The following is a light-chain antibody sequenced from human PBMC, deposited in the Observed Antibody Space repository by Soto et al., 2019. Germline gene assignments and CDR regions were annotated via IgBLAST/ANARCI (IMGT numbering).Light chain of an antibody. J-gene: IGKJ1*01. Sequence: EIVLTPSQGTLSLSPVERANLSFRASQSVSNNYLAWYQQKPGQAPRLLIYGASNRATGIPDRFSGSGSGTDFTLTISRLEPEDFAVYYCKQYGSSGKFGQGTKVDIK. CDR2: GAS. CDR3: KQYGSSGK. V-gene: IGKV3-20*01. CDR1: QSVSNNY.